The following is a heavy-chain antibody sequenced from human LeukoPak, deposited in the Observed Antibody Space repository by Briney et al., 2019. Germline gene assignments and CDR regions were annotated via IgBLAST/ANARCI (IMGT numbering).Heavy chain of an antibody. J-gene: IGHJ4*02. V-gene: IGHV3-21*01. CDR1: GFTFSSYS. CDR2: ISSSSSYI. Sequence: GGSLRLSCAASGFTFSSYSMNWVRQAPGKGLEWVSSISSSSSYIYYADSVKGRFTISRDNAENSLYLQMNSLRAEDTAVYYCARSGAFSGSYEIDYWGQGTLVTVSS. CDR3: ARSGAFSGSYEIDY. D-gene: IGHD1-26*01.